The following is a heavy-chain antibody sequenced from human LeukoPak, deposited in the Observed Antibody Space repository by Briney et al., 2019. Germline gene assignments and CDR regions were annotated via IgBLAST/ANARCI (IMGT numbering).Heavy chain of an antibody. J-gene: IGHJ3*01. CDR1: GYIFTDYA. CDR3: ARDGARLDV. D-gene: IGHD4/OR15-4a*01. CDR2: ITGDTGDP. Sequence: ASVKVSCKASGYIFTDYAINWVRQAPGQGLECMGWITGDTGDPTYARGFTGRFVFSLDTSVTTAYLQINNLKADDTAVYYCARDGARLDVWGQGTMVSVSS. V-gene: IGHV7-4-1*02.